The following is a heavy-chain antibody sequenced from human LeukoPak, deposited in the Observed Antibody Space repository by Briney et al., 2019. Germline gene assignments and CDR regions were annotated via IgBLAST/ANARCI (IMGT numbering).Heavy chain of an antibody. D-gene: IGHD3-10*01. CDR2: ISYSGST. J-gene: IGHJ4*02. CDR1: GGAISNTSYY. CDR3: ARGRLGGSGSYYNVLDY. Sequence: PSETLSLTCTVSGGAISNTSYYWSWIRQPPGKGLEWIGYISYSGSTNYNPSLKSRVTISVDTSRNQFSLKLSSVTAADTAVYYCARGRLGGSGSYYNVLDYWGQGTLVTVSS. V-gene: IGHV4-61*01.